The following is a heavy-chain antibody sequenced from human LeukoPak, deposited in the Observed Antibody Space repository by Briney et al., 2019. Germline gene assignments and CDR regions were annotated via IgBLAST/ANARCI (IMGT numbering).Heavy chain of an antibody. CDR2: ISGSGGRT. D-gene: IGHD3-16*01. CDR3: ANWGYMDV. CDR1: GFAFSSYD. V-gene: IGHV3-23*01. J-gene: IGHJ6*02. Sequence: GGPLRLSCAASGFAFSSYDMSWVRRAPGKGLEWVSAISGSGGRTYYADSVKGRFTISRDNSKNTLYLQMNSLRAEDTAVYYCANWGYMDVWGQGTTVTVFS.